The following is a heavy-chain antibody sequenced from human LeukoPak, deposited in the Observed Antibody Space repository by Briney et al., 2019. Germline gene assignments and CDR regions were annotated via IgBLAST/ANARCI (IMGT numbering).Heavy chain of an antibody. CDR1: GGSISSSSYY. V-gene: IGHV4-61*05. Sequence: PSETLSLTCTVSGGSISSSSYYWGWIRQPPGKGLEWIGYIYYSGSTNYNPSLKSRVTISVDTSKNQFSLKLSSVTAADTAVYYCARALGPWFNRGGYWFDPWGQGTLVTVSS. CDR3: ARALGPWFNRGGYWFDP. CDR2: IYYSGST. D-gene: IGHD1-14*01. J-gene: IGHJ5*02.